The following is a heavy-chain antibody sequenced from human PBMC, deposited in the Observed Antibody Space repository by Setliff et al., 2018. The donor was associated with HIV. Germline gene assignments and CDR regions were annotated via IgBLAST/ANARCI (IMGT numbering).Heavy chain of an antibody. Sequence: SCAASGFTFSHFYMAWIRQAPGKGLEWVAYISYSGTSIYYRDSVKGRFTISKDTSKNTLYLQMNSLRVEDTAVYYCAKEAGFQRPFDYWGQGTLVTVSS. CDR2: ISYSGTSI. CDR1: GFTFSHFY. J-gene: IGHJ4*02. V-gene: IGHV3-11*01. CDR3: AKEAGFQRPFDY. D-gene: IGHD2-2*01.